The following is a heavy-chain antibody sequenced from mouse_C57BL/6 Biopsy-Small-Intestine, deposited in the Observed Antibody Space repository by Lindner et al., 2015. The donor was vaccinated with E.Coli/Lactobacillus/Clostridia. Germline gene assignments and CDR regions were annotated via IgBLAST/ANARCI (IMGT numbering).Heavy chain of an antibody. V-gene: IGHV1-85*01. D-gene: IGHD4-1*01. Sequence: VQLQESGPELVKPGASVKLSCKASGYTFTSYDINWVKQRPGQGLEWIGYIYPRDGRSQCNEKFKGKATLTVDVSSNTAYMELLNLTSEDSAVYFCSKLGPPGMTKWGQGTLVTVSA. CDR1: GYTFTSYD. J-gene: IGHJ3*01. CDR2: IYPRDGRS. CDR3: SKLGPPGMTK.